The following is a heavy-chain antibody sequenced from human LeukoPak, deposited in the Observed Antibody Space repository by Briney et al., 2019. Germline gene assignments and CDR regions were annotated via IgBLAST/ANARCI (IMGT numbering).Heavy chain of an antibody. Sequence: SETLSLTCNVSGGSISGYHWSWIRQPPGKGLEWLGYIYYSGSSNYNPSLKSRVTMSVDTSKNQFSLKLSSVTAADTAVYYCAREGGRYDSSEGDYWGQGTLVTVSS. CDR2: IYYSGSS. V-gene: IGHV4-59*12. J-gene: IGHJ4*02. D-gene: IGHD3-22*01. CDR3: AREGGRYDSSEGDY. CDR1: GGSISGYH.